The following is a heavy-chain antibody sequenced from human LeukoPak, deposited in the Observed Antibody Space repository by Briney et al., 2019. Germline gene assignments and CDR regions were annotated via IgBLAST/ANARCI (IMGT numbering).Heavy chain of an antibody. Sequence: PGGSLRLSCAASGFTFSDYYMSWIRQAPGRGLECVSYISSSGSTNYADSVKGRFTISRDNAKNSLYLQMNSLRDEDTAVYYCARGVGSGTYYTDTFDIWGQGTVVTVSS. D-gene: IGHD3-10*01. V-gene: IGHV3-11*06. J-gene: IGHJ3*02. CDR1: GFTFSDYY. CDR3: ARGVGSGTYYTDTFDI. CDR2: ISSSGST.